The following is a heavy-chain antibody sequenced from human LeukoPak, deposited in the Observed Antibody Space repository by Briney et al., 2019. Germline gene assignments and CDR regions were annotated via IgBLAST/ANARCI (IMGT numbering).Heavy chain of an antibody. Sequence: PSETLSLTCAVYGGSLTDYYWAWIRQPPGKGLEWIGEINHSGSTNYNPSLKSRVTISVDTSKNQFSLKLNSVTAADTAVYYCAIQIRGFDYWGQGALVTVSS. CDR1: GGSLTDYY. J-gene: IGHJ4*02. V-gene: IGHV4-34*01. D-gene: IGHD3-3*01. CDR2: INHSGST. CDR3: AIQIRGFDY.